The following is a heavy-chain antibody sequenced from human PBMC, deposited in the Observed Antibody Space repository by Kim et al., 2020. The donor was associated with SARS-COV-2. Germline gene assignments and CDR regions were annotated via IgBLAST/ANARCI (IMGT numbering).Heavy chain of an antibody. Sequence: GESLKISCKGSGYSFPNYWIGWVRQMPGKGLEWMGIIYPGDSDTRYSPSFQGQVTISADKSTSTAYLQWSSLKASDTAMYYCARADISPYYFDYWGQGTLVTVSS. CDR3: ARADISPYYFDY. D-gene: IGHD3-9*01. J-gene: IGHJ4*02. CDR2: IYPGDSDT. CDR1: GYSFPNYW. V-gene: IGHV5-51*01.